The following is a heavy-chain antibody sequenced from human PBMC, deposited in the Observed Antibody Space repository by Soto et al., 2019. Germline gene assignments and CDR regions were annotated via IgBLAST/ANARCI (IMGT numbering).Heavy chain of an antibody. J-gene: IGHJ4*02. CDR2: INHSGST. CDR3: ASSYYDFWSGYYFGSPPDY. V-gene: IGHV4-34*01. CDR1: GGSFSGYY. D-gene: IGHD3-3*01. Sequence: TLSLTCAVYGGSFSGYYWSWIRQPPGKGLEWIGEINHSGSTNYNPSLKSRVTISVDTSKNQFSLKLSSVTAADTAVYYCASSYYDFWSGYYFGSPPDYWGQGTLVTVSS.